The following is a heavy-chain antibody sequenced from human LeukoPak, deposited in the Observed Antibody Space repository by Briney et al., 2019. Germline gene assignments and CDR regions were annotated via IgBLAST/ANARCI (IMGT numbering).Heavy chain of an antibody. J-gene: IGHJ4*02. CDR3: ARDQGCSSTSCYSLFFHY. D-gene: IGHD2-2*01. V-gene: IGHV3-33*01. CDR2: IWYDGSNK. CDR1: GFTFSTYG. Sequence: GRSLRLSCAASGFTFSTYGMHWVRQAPGKGLEWVALIWYDGSNKYYADSVKGRFTISRDNSKNTLYLQMNSLRAEDTAMYYCARDQGCSSTSCYSLFFHYWGQGTLVTVSS.